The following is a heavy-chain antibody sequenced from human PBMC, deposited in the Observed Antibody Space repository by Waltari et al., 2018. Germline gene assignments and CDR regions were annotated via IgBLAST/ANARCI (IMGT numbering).Heavy chain of an antibody. Sequence: QLQLQESGPGLVKPSETLSLTCTVSGGSIGSRRYYWGWLRQPPGKGLAWIGSIYYTGSTDYNPSLKSRVTISVDTSKNQFSLRLSSVTAADTAVYYCARHGAIVVVGATYYFDYWGQGTLVTVSS. D-gene: IGHD2-15*01. CDR3: ARHGAIVVVGATYYFDY. CDR1: GGSIGSRRYY. J-gene: IGHJ4*02. V-gene: IGHV4-39*01. CDR2: IYYTGST.